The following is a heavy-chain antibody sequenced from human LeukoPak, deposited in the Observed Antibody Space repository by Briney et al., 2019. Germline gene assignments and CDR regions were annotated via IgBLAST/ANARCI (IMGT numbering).Heavy chain of an antibody. CDR2: VEYDGSNK. V-gene: IGHV3-30*02. Sequence: GGSLRLSCAASGFTFISYGMYWVRQAPGQGLEWVAFVEYDGSNKYYADSVKGRFTISRDNSKNTVYLQMNSLRAEDTALYYCAKGGYSSSCDYWGQGILVTVSS. CDR3: AKGGYSSSCDY. D-gene: IGHD2-2*01. CDR1: GFTFISYG. J-gene: IGHJ4*02.